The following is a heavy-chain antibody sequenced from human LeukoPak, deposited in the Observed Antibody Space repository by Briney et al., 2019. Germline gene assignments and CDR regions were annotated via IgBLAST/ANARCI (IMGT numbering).Heavy chain of an antibody. CDR3: ARDGGWQELVYYFDY. CDR2: ISYDGSNK. CDR1: GFTFSSYG. J-gene: IGHJ4*02. V-gene: IGHV3-30*19. D-gene: IGHD6-13*01. Sequence: GGSLRLSCAASGFTFSSYGMHWVRQAPGKGLEWAAVISYDGSNKYYADPVKGRFTISRDNSKNTLYVQMNSLRAEDTAVYYCARDGGWQELVYYFDYWGQGTLVTVSS.